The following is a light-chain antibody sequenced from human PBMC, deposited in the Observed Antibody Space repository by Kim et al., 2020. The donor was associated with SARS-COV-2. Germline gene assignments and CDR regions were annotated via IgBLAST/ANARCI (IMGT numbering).Light chain of an antibody. Sequence: LSPGESATLSCRASESMGSTFLAWYQQRPGQPPRLLIYASSTRATGIPDRFSGSGSGTDFTLTISRLEPEDSAVYHCHQYGSSLYTFGQGTKLEI. J-gene: IGKJ2*01. CDR2: ASS. V-gene: IGKV3-20*01. CDR3: HQYGSSLYT. CDR1: ESMGSTF.